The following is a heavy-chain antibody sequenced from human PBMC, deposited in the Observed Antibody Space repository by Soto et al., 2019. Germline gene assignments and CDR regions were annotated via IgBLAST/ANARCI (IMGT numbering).Heavy chain of an antibody. Sequence: PGGSLRLSCATSGFTVNNYMGWVRQAPGKGLEWVSIIYSGGTTSYADSVKGRFTISRDSSKNTLYLQMNSLRADDTAVYYCTREEGPNDYWGQGSLVTVSS. CDR1: GFTVNNY. J-gene: IGHJ4*02. CDR3: TREEGPNDY. CDR2: IYSGGTT. V-gene: IGHV3-53*01.